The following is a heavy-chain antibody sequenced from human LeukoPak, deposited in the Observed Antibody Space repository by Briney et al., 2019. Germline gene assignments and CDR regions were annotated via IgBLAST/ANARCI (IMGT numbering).Heavy chain of an antibody. CDR3: AKVHKRFLEWLLYRYYFDY. Sequence: GGSLRLSCAASGFTFSLYGMHWVRQAPGKGLEWVAVISYDGTGKYYGDSVKGRFTISRDNSKNTLYLQMNSLRAEDTAVYYCAKVHKRFLEWLLYRYYFDYWGQGTLVTVSS. J-gene: IGHJ4*02. V-gene: IGHV3-30*18. CDR2: ISYDGTGK. D-gene: IGHD3-3*01. CDR1: GFTFSLYG.